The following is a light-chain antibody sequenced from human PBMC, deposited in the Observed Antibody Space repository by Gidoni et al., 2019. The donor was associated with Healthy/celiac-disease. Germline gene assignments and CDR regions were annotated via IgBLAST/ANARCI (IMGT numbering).Light chain of an antibody. J-gene: IGKJ4*01. CDR3: QQRSNWPPSLT. CDR2: DAS. CDR1: QSVSSY. V-gene: IGKV3-11*01. Sequence: EIVLTQSPATLSLSPGERATLSCRASQSVSSYLAWYQQKPGQAPRLLIYDASNRATGIPARLSGSGSGTDFTLPISSLEPEDFAVDYCQQRSNWPPSLTFGGGTKVEIK.